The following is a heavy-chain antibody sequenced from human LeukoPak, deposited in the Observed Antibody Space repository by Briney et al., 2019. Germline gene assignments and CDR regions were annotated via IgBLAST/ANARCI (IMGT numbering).Heavy chain of an antibody. CDR3: AKDSYYDFWSGYYRTTYYYYGMDV. CDR2: TLAGFVEI. Sequence: GGSLRLSCVASGFRISGHAMSWVRQAPAKGLEWVSITLAGFVEIHYADSVRGRFTVSRDNSKNTLYLQKNSLRAEDTAVYYCAKDSYYDFWSGYYRTTYYYYGMDVWGQGTTVTVSS. J-gene: IGHJ6*02. D-gene: IGHD3-3*01. V-gene: IGHV3-23*01. CDR1: GFRISGHA.